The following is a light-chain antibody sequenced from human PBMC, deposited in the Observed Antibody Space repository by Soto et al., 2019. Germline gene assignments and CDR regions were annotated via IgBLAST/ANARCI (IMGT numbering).Light chain of an antibody. Sequence: SPDTLPSYPGERSNVSCMASQSFNSIYLAWYQQKPGQAPRLLIYGASTRATGIPARFSGSGSGTEFSLTIRSLQSEDSALHNGEHSRKCPQRFADGTKVDTK. CDR1: QSFNSIY. CDR3: EHSRKCPQR. CDR2: GAS. V-gene: IGKV3-15*01. J-gene: IGKJ1*01.